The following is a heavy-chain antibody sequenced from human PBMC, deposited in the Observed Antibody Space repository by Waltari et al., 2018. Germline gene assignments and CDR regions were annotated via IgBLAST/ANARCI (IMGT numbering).Heavy chain of an antibody. D-gene: IGHD3-22*01. CDR2: ISGSGGST. J-gene: IGHJ3*02. CDR3: AKPRYYYDSSGYYPDAFDI. CDR1: GFTFSSYA. V-gene: IGHV3-23*04. Sequence: EVQLVESGGGLVQPGGSLRLSCAASGFTFSSYAMSWVRQAPGKGLEWVSAISGSGGSTYYADSVKGRFTISRDNSKNTLYLQMNSLRAEDTAVDYCAKPRYYYDSSGYYPDAFDIWGQGTMVTVSS.